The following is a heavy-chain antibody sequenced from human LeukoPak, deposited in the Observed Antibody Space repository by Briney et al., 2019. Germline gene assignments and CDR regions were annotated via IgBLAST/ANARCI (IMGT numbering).Heavy chain of an antibody. V-gene: IGHV1-2*02. J-gene: IGHJ4*02. Sequence: ASVKVSCKASGYTFTGYYMHWVRQAPGQGLEWMGWINPNSGGTNYAQKFQGRVTMTRDTSISTAYMELSSLRSEDTAVYYCARDQAGVGATQYWGQGTLVTVSS. CDR3: ARDQAGVGATQY. CDR1: GYTFTGYY. CDR2: INPNSGGT. D-gene: IGHD1-26*01.